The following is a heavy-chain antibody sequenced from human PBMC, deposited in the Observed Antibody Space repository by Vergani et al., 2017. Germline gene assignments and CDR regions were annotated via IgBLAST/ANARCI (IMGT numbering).Heavy chain of an antibody. Sequence: EVQLLESGGGLVQPGGSLRLSCAASGFTFSIYAMTWVRQAPGKGLEWVSAISNSGGNTYFADSVKGRFTISRDNSKNTLYLQMNSLRAEDTAVYYCASRCGGDCYYYWGQGTLVTVSS. CDR3: ASRCGGDCYYY. D-gene: IGHD2-21*02. CDR2: ISNSGGNT. J-gene: IGHJ4*02. V-gene: IGHV3-23*01. CDR1: GFTFSIYA.